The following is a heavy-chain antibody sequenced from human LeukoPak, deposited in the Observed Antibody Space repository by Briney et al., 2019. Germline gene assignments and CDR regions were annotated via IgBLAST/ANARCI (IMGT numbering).Heavy chain of an antibody. V-gene: IGHV3-15*01. CDR2: IKRKTDDGRI. Sequence: PGGSLRLSCAASGFSFSDTWMIWVRQAPGKGLEWVGCIKRKTDDGRIDYAAPVKGRFSISRDDSTNTLYLQMNSLKIEDTAVHYCTTRYCNGASCYDDAFDIWGQGTMVTVSS. CDR1: GFSFSDTW. D-gene: IGHD2-2*01. J-gene: IGHJ3*02. CDR3: TTRYCNGASCYDDAFDI.